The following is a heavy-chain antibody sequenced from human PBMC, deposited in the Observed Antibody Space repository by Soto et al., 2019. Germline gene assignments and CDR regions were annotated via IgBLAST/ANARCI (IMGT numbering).Heavy chain of an antibody. CDR2: INHSGST. D-gene: IGHD3-22*01. V-gene: IGHV4-34*01. CDR3: ARSRGRRAYYYYDSSGYYRYYYGMDV. Sequence: LSLTCAVYGGSFSGYYWSWIRQPPGKGLEWIGEINHSGSTNYNPSLKSRVTISVDTSKNQFSLKLSSVTAADTAVYYCARSRGRRAYYYYDSSGYYRYYYGMDVWGQGTTVTVSS. CDR1: GGSFSGYY. J-gene: IGHJ6*02.